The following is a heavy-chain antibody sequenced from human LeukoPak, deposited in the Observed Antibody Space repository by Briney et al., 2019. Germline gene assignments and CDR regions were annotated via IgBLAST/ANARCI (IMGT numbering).Heavy chain of an antibody. CDR3: ARTGTYGDKNYYYYYMDV. CDR2: IIPIFGTA. J-gene: IGHJ6*03. Sequence: ASVKVSCKASGGTFSSYAISWVRQAPGQGLEWMGGIIPIFGTANYAQKFQGRVTITADKSTSTAYMELSSLRSEDTAVYYCARTGTYGDKNYYYYYMDVWGKGTTVTVSS. CDR1: GGTFSSYA. D-gene: IGHD4-17*01. V-gene: IGHV1-69*06.